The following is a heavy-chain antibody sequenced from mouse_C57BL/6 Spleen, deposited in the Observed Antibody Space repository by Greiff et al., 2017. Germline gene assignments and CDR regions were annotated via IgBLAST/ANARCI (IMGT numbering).Heavy chain of an antibody. CDR1: GYTFPSYW. V-gene: IGHV1-64*01. Sequence: QVQLQQPGAELVKPGASVKLSCKASGYTFPSYWLPWVKQRPGQGLGWIGMIHPNSGSTNYNEKFKSKATLTVDKSSSTAYMQLSSLTSEDSAVYYCARDYDYGGDYAMDYWGQGTSVTVSS. D-gene: IGHD2-4*01. CDR2: IHPNSGST. CDR3: ARDYDYGGDYAMDY. J-gene: IGHJ4*01.